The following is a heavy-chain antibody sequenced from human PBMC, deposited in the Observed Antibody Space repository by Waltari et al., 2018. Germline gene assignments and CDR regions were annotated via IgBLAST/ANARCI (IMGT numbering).Heavy chain of an antibody. CDR3: ARGRSTTIAARPPLLY. Sequence: QVQLQQWGAGLLKPSETLSLTCAVYGGSFSGYSWSWIRQPQGKGLEWIGEINHSGSTNYNPSLKSRVTISVDTSKNQFSLKLSSVTAADTAVYYCARGRSTTIAARPPLLYWGQGTLVTVSS. CDR1: GGSFSGYS. V-gene: IGHV4-34*01. J-gene: IGHJ4*02. CDR2: INHSGST. D-gene: IGHD6-6*01.